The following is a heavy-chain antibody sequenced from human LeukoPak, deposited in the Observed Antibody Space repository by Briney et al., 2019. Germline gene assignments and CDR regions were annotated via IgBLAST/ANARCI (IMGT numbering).Heavy chain of an antibody. CDR1: GFTFSDSA. CDR3: THYYDGSGYYGAFDS. CDR2: IRSKAKSYAT. Sequence: GGSLKLSCAASGFTFSDSAVHWVRQASGKELEWVGRIRSKAKSYATAYAASVKGRFTISRDDSETTAYLQMNSLKTEDTAVYYCTHYYDGSGYYGAFDSWGQGTMVTVSS. J-gene: IGHJ3*02. V-gene: IGHV3-73*01. D-gene: IGHD3-22*01.